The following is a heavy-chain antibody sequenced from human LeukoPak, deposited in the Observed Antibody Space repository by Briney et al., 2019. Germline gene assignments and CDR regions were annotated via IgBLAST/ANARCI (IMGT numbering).Heavy chain of an antibody. V-gene: IGHV1-2*02. J-gene: IGHJ5*02. Sequence: EASVKVSCKASGYTFTGYYMHWVRQAPGQGLEWMGWINPNSGGTNYAQKFQGRVTMTRDTSISTAYMELSRLGSDDTAVYYCARGGGYYDSSGYHWFDPWGQGTLVTVSS. D-gene: IGHD3-22*01. CDR3: ARGGGYYDSSGYHWFDP. CDR1: GYTFTGYY. CDR2: INPNSGGT.